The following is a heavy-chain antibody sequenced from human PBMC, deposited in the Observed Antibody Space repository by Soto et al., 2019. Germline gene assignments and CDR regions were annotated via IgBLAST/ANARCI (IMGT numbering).Heavy chain of an antibody. V-gene: IGHV4-34*01. CDR3: ARGERQQQRDY. D-gene: IGHD6-13*01. J-gene: IGHJ4*02. Sequence: SDSLSLTCPVDGASFTGSSWTWIRQPPGTGLEWIGEINHSGSTNYNPSLKSRVIISVDKSKNQFFLKLTSVTAADTAVYFCARGERQQQRDYWGQGTLVTVS. CDR1: GASFTGSS. CDR2: INHSGST.